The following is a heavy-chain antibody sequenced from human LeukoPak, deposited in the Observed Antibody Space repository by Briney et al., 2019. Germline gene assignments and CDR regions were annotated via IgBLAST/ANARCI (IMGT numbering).Heavy chain of an antibody. CDR3: ARGKGYSYGYQVDY. CDR1: GGSFSGYY. CDR2: KNHSGFT. V-gene: IGHV4-34*01. Sequence: AVTLSLTCAVYGGSFSGYYWSWIRQPPGKGLEWIGEKNHSGFTNYTPSLKSRVTISVDTSKNQFSLKLSSVSAADAAVYYCARGKGYSYGYQVDYWGQGTLVTV. D-gene: IGHD5-18*01. J-gene: IGHJ4*02.